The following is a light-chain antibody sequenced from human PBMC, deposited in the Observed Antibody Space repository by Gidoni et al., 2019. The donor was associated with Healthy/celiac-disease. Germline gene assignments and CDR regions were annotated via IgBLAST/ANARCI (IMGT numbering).Light chain of an antibody. V-gene: IGKV3-20*01. CDR3: QQYGGSPPYT. CDR2: GAS. CDR1: QSSNY. Sequence: EIVLTQSPGTLSLSPGERATLSCRASQSSNYLAWYQQKPGQAPGLLIYGASTRATGIPDRFSGSGSGTDFTLTISRLEPEDFAVYYCQQYGGSPPYTFGQXTKLEIK. J-gene: IGKJ2*01.